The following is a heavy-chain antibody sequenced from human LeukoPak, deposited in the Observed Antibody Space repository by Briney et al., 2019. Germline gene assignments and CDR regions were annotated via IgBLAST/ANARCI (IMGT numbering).Heavy chain of an antibody. Sequence: SETLSLTCTVSDGSISSYYWSWIRQPAGKGLEWIGRIYTSGSTNYNPSLKSRVTMSVDTSKNQFSLKLSSVTAADTAVYYCARGRSTSCCNWFDPWGQGTLVTVSS. CDR3: ARGRSTSCCNWFDP. J-gene: IGHJ5*02. D-gene: IGHD2-2*01. CDR1: DGSISSYY. V-gene: IGHV4-4*07. CDR2: IYTSGST.